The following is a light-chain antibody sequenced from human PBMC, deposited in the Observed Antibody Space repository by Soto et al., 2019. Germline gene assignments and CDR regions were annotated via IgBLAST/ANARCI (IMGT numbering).Light chain of an antibody. Sequence: ETVVTQSPGTLSLSPGERATLSCRASQSVDSNYLAWYQQKGGQAPRLLIYGASTRATGIPDRFSGSGSGTDFPLPISRLEPEDFALYYCQQYGRSPYTFGQGTKLEIK. CDR1: QSVDSNY. V-gene: IGKV3-20*01. CDR2: GAS. CDR3: QQYGRSPYT. J-gene: IGKJ2*01.